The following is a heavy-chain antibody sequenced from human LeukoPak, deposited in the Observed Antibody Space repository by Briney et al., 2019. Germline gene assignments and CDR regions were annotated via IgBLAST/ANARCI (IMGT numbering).Heavy chain of an antibody. CDR2: IYHSGST. D-gene: IGHD4-23*01. J-gene: IGHJ5*02. CDR3: ARSPTVVRPSWFDP. V-gene: IGHV4-38-2*02. CDR1: GYSISSGYY. Sequence: SETLSLTCTVSGYSISSGYYWGWIRQPPGKGLEWIGSIYHSGSTYYNPSLKSRVTISVDTSKNQFSLKLSSVTAADTAVYYCARSPTVVRPSWFDPWGQGTLVTVSS.